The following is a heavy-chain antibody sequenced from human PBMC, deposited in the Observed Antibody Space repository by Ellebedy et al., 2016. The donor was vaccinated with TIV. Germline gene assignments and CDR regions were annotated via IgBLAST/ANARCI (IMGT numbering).Heavy chain of an antibody. J-gene: IGHJ4*02. CDR3: AREHSGYDGLLDY. CDR2: IYYSGST. V-gene: IGHV4-31*03. CDR1: GGSISSGGYY. Sequence: SETLSLTXTVSGGSISSGGYYWSWIRQHPGKGLEWIGYIYYSGSTYYNPSLKSRVTISVDTSKNQFSLKLSSVTAADTAVYYCAREHSGYDGLLDYWGQGTLVTVSS. D-gene: IGHD5-12*01.